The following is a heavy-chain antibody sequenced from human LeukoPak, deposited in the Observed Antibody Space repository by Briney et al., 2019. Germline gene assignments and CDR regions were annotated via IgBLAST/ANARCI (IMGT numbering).Heavy chain of an antibody. V-gene: IGHV3-21*01. D-gene: IGHD3-10*01. Sequence: GGSLRLSCAASGFTFSSYSMNWVRQAPGKGLEWVSSISSSSSYIYYADSVKGRFTIPRDNAKNSLYLQMNSLRAEDTAVYYCARFYGAPGAFDYWGQGTLVTVSS. CDR1: GFTFSSYS. J-gene: IGHJ4*02. CDR2: ISSSSSYI. CDR3: ARFYGAPGAFDY.